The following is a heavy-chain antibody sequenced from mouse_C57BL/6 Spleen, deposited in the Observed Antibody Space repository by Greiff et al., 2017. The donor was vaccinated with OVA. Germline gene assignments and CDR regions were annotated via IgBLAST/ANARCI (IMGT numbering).Heavy chain of an antibody. Sequence: EVKLMESGGGLVKPGGSLKLSCAASGFTFSSYAMSWVRQTPEKRLEWVATISDGGSYTYYPDNVKGRFTISRDNAKNNLYLQMSHLKSEDTAMYYCARGEYGSSHWYFDVWGTGTTVTVSS. CDR2: ISDGGSYT. J-gene: IGHJ1*03. CDR1: GFTFSSYA. V-gene: IGHV5-4*03. CDR3: ARGEYGSSHWYFDV. D-gene: IGHD1-1*01.